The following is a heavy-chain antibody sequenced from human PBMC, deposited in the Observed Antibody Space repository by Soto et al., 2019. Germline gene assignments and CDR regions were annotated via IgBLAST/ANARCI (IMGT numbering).Heavy chain of an antibody. CDR1: GYTFTSYG. Sequence: ASVKVSCKASGYTFTSYGISWVRQAPGQGLEWMGWISAYNGNTNYAQKLQGRVTMTTDTSTSTAYMELRSLRSDDTAVYYCAGDSPNNSGYVLSRWSDPWGQGPQVTVSS. V-gene: IGHV1-18*01. CDR3: AGDSPNNSGYVLSRWSDP. CDR2: ISAYNGNT. D-gene: IGHD5-12*01. J-gene: IGHJ5*02.